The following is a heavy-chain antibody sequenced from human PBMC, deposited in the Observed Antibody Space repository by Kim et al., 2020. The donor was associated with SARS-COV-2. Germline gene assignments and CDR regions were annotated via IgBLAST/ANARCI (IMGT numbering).Heavy chain of an antibody. CDR2: T. CDR3: AADQGISPFDY. J-gene: IGHJ4*02. Sequence: TNYAQKFQERGTITRGMSTSTAYMELSSLRSEDTAVYYCAADQGISPFDYWGQGTLVTVSS. D-gene: IGHD6-13*01. V-gene: IGHV1-58*01.